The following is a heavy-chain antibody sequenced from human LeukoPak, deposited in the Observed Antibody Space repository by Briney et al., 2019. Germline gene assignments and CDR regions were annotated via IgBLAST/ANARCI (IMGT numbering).Heavy chain of an antibody. J-gene: IGHJ4*02. CDR1: GFTFSSYG. CDR2: IWYDGSNK. D-gene: IGHD6-25*01. CDR3: ARDSGAFDY. Sequence: SGGTLRLSCAASGFTFSSYGMHWVRQAPGKGLEWVAVIWYDGSNKYYADSVKGRFTISRDNSKSTLYLQMNSLRAEDTAVYYCARDSGAFDYWGQGTLVTVSS. V-gene: IGHV3-33*01.